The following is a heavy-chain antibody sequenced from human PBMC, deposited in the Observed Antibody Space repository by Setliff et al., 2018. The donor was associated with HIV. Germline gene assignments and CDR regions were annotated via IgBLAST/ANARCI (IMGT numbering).Heavy chain of an antibody. Sequence: PSETLSLTCTVSGDSISSYYWSWIRQPAGKGLEWIGRIYTSGSTNYNPSLKSRVTISVDTSKNQVSLKLSSVTASDTAVYYCARARYIVIRGDAGMDVWGPGTTVTVSS. D-gene: IGHD3-10*01. CDR1: GDSISSYY. J-gene: IGHJ6*02. V-gene: IGHV4-4*07. CDR2: IYTSGST. CDR3: ARARYIVIRGDAGMDV.